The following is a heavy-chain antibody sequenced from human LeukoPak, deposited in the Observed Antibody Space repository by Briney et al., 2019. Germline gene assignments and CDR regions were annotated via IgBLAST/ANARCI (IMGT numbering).Heavy chain of an antibody. CDR1: GYTFTSYG. CDR2: ISAYNGNT. V-gene: IGHV1-18*01. J-gene: IGHJ4*02. Sequence: GASVKVSCKASGYTFTSYGISWVRQAPGQGLEWMGWISAYNGNTNYAQKLQGRVTMTTDTSTSAAYMELRSLRSDDTAVYYCAREATYYYDSSGYYSSPFDYWGQGTLVTVSS. D-gene: IGHD3-22*01. CDR3: AREATYYYDSSGYYSSPFDY.